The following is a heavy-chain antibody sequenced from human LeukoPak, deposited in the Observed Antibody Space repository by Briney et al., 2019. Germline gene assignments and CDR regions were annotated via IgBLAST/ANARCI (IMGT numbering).Heavy chain of an antibody. J-gene: IGHJ4*02. D-gene: IGHD6-19*01. CDR2: IIPIFGTT. Sequence: ASVKVSCKASGYTFTSYGISWVRQAPGQGLEWMGGIIPIFGTTNYAQKFQGRVTITADESTSTAYMELSSLRSEDTAVYYCARGPNPEIAVAGMIFDYWGQGTLLTVSS. V-gene: IGHV1-69*13. CDR3: ARGPNPEIAVAGMIFDY. CDR1: GYTFTSYG.